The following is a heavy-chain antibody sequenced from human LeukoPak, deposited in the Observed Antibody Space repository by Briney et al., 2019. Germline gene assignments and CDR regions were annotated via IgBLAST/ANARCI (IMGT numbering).Heavy chain of an antibody. V-gene: IGHV1-8*01. D-gene: IGHD3-22*01. J-gene: IGHJ4*02. Sequence: GASVKVSCKASGYTFTSYDINWVRQATGQGLEWMGWMNPNSGNTGYAQKFQGRVTMTRNTSISTAYMELSSLRSEDTAVYYCARGSRYYYDSSGYSFDYWGREPWSQSPQ. CDR3: ARGSRYYYDSSGYSFDY. CDR2: MNPNSGNT. CDR1: GYTFTSYD.